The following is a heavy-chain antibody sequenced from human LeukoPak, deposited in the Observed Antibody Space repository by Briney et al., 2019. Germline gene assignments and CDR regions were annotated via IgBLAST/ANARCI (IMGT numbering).Heavy chain of an antibody. D-gene: IGHD2-21*02. CDR2: INTNTGNP. CDR1: GYTFSNYA. V-gene: IGHV7-4-1*02. CDR3: ATLVFPLVTWSQNWFDP. Sequence: ASVKVSCKASGYTFSNYAMNWVRQAPGQGLEWMGWINTNTGNPTYPQGSTGRFVFSLDTSVSTAYLQISSLKAEDTAVYYCATLVFPLVTWSQNWFDPWGQGTLVTVSS. J-gene: IGHJ5*02.